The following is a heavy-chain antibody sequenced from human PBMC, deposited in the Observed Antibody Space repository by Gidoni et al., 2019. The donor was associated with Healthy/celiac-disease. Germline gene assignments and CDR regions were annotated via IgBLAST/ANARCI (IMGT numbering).Heavy chain of an antibody. V-gene: IGHV3-21*01. CDR1: GSTFSTYS. CDR3: ARDHMGSGWSSYFDY. D-gene: IGHD6-19*01. CDR2: VRSSSSYI. J-gene: IGHJ4*02. Sequence: EVQLVEPGGGMVKPGGPLRLSSAASGSTFSTYSMNWVRQAPGTGLEWVSSVRSSSSYIYYADSVKGRFTISRDNAKNSLYLQMNSLRAEDTAVYYCARDHMGSGWSSYFDYWGQGTLVTVSS.